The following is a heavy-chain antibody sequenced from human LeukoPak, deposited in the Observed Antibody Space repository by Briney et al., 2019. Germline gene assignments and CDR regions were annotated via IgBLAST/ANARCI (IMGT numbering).Heavy chain of an antibody. V-gene: IGHV3-74*01. J-gene: IGHJ4*02. CDR3: ARAGLTYYYDSSGYRPFDY. Sequence: GGSLRLSCAASGFTFSSYWMHWVRQAPGKGLVWVSRINSDGSSTSYADSVKGRFTISRDNAKNTLYLQMNSLRAEDTAVYYCARAGLTYYYDSSGYRPFDYWGRGTLVTVSS. CDR2: INSDGSST. D-gene: IGHD3-22*01. CDR1: GFTFSSYW.